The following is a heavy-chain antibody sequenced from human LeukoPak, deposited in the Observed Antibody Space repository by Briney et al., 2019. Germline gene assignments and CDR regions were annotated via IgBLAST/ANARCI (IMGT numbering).Heavy chain of an antibody. D-gene: IGHD5-18*01. J-gene: IGHJ6*02. CDR3: KATRGYSYGNYYYYGMDV. CDR2: IYYSGST. Sequence: PSETLSLTCTVSGGSISSSSYYWGWIRQPPGKGLEWIGSIYYSGSTYYNPSLKSRVTISVDTSKNQFSLKLSSVTAADTAVYYCKATRGYSYGNYYYYGMDVWGQGTTVTVSS. CDR1: GGSISSSSYY. V-gene: IGHV4-39*07.